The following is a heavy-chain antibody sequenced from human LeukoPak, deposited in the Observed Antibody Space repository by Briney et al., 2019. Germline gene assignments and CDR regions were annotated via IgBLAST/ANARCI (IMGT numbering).Heavy chain of an antibody. J-gene: IGHJ4*02. CDR2: IWYDGSNK. V-gene: IGHV3-33*06. Sequence: PGGSLRLSCAASGFTFSSYGMHWVRQAPGKGLEWVAVIWYDGSNKYYADSVKGRFIISRDNSKNTLYLQMNSLRAEDTAVYYCAKDYYYDSSGYYLDYWGQGTLVTVSP. CDR3: AKDYYYDSSGYYLDY. CDR1: GFTFSSYG. D-gene: IGHD3-22*01.